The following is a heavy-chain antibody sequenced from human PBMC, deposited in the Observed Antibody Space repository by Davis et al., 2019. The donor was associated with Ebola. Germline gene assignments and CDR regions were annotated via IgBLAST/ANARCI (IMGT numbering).Heavy chain of an antibody. Sequence: GESLKISCAASGFTFSSYAMSWVRQAPGKGLEWVSAISGSGGSTYYADSVKGRFTISRDNSKNTLYLQMNSLRAEDTAVYYCAKAPEAPPLSYYYYGMDVWGQGTTVTVSS. CDR2: ISGSGGST. J-gene: IGHJ6*02. V-gene: IGHV3-23*01. CDR1: GFTFSSYA. CDR3: AKAPEAPPLSYYYYGMDV.